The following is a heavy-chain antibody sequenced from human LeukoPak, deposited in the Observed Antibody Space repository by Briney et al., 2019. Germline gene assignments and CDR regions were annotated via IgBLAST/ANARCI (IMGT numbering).Heavy chain of an antibody. CDR2: INPNINGT. Sequence: ASVKVSCKASGYTFTGYYIHWVRQAPGQGLEWMGWINPNINGTNYAQKFQGRVTMTGDRSISTAYMELSRLRSDDTAVYYCARAAWAVAGTAEFWGQGTLVTVSS. V-gene: IGHV1-2*02. CDR1: GYTFTGYY. J-gene: IGHJ4*02. CDR3: ARAAWAVAGTAEF. D-gene: IGHD6-19*01.